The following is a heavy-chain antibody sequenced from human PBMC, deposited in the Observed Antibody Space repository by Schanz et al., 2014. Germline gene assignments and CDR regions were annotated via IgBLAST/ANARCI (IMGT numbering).Heavy chain of an antibody. CDR2: IYSSGST. V-gene: IGHV3-66*01. J-gene: IGHJ6*03. D-gene: IGHD1-1*01. Sequence: EVQLLESGGSLVQPGGSLRLSCAASGFTVSNSYIHWVRQAPGKGLEWVSTIYSSGSTYYADSVRGRFTISRDNTKNFLHLEMNNLRAEDTAVYFCARESGGQNDLDAEPHKYTYMDVWGKGTTVTVSS. CDR1: GFTVSNSY. CDR3: ARESGGQNDLDAEPHKYTYMDV.